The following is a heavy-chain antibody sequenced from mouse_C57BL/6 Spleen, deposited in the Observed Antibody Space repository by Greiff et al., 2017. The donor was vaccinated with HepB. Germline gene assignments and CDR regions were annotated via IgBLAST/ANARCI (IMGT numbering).Heavy chain of an antibody. J-gene: IGHJ1*03. Sequence: QVQLQQPGAELVKPGASVKMSCKASGYTFTSYWITWVKQRPGQGLEWIGDIYPGSGSTNYNEKFKSKATLTVDTSSSTAYMQLSSLTSEDSAVYYCTRGIFDGSSYWYFDVWGTGTTVTVSS. D-gene: IGHD1-1*01. V-gene: IGHV1-55*01. CDR1: GYTFTSYW. CDR3: TRGIFDGSSYWYFDV. CDR2: IYPGSGST.